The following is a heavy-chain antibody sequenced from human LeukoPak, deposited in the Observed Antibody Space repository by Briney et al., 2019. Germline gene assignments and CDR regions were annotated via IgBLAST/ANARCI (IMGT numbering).Heavy chain of an antibody. CDR1: CGSISNYY. Sequence: SETLSLTCSVSCGSISNYYWSWIRQPAGKGLEWIGRIYPSGSTNYNPSLKSRVTMSIDTSKNQFSLKLSSVTAADTAVYYCARDYYDSGSYPFDYWGQGTLVTVSS. CDR3: ARDYYDSGSYPFDY. D-gene: IGHD3-10*01. CDR2: IYPSGST. V-gene: IGHV4-4*07. J-gene: IGHJ4*02.